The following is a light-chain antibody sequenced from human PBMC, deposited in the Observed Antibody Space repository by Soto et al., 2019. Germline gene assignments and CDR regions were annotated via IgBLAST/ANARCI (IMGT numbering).Light chain of an antibody. V-gene: IGKV3-20*01. CDR1: QTVRNNY. J-gene: IGKJ1*01. CDR3: QQYGSSPT. Sequence: EFVLTQSPGTLSLSPGERATLSCRASQTVRNNYLAWYQQRPGQAPRLLIYGASTRATGIPARFSGSGSGTDFTLTISRLEPEDFAVYYCQQYGSSPTFGQGTKVDIK. CDR2: GAS.